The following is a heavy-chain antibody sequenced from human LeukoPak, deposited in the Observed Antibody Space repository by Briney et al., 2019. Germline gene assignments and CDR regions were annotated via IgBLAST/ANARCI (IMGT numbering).Heavy chain of an antibody. Sequence: SETLSLTCSVFGESLSSSPYYWAWIRQPLGKGLEWIASVYYTGSTYNNPYLKSRVTLSLDTSKNQFFLRLTSVTAADTAVYYRARPADSSGAYEAFEIWGQGTMVTVSS. V-gene: IGHV4-39*01. J-gene: IGHJ3*02. CDR1: GESLSSSPYY. CDR2: VYYTGST. CDR3: ARPADSSGAYEAFEI. D-gene: IGHD6-25*01.